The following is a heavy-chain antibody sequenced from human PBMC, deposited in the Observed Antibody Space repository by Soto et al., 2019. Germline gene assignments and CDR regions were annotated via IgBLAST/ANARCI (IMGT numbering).Heavy chain of an antibody. CDR2: IWYDGSNK. Sequence: QVQLVESGGGVVQPGRSLRLSCAASGFTFSSYGMHWVRQAPGKGLEWVAVIWYDGSNKYYADSVKGRFTISRDNSKNTLYLQMNSLRAEDTAVYYCARETAPAAISYGMDVWGQGTTVTVSS. V-gene: IGHV3-33*01. J-gene: IGHJ6*02. D-gene: IGHD2-2*01. CDR3: ARETAPAAISYGMDV. CDR1: GFTFSSYG.